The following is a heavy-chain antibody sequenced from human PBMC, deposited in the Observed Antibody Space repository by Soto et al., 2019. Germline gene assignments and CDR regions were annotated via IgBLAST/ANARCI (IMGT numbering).Heavy chain of an antibody. CDR2: IIPIFGTA. CDR1: GGTFSSYA. D-gene: IGHD6-6*01. CDR3: ARGPQYSSSSNYYYYMDV. V-gene: IGHV1-69*13. J-gene: IGHJ6*03. Sequence: GASVKVSCKASGGTFSSYAISWVRQAPGQGLEWMGGIIPIFGTANYAQKFQGRVTITADESTSTAYMELSSLRSEDTAVYYCARGPQYSSSSNYYYYMDVWGKGTTVTVSS.